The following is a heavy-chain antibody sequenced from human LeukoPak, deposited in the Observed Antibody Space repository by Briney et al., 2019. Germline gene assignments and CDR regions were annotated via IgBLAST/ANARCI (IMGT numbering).Heavy chain of an antibody. Sequence: ASVKVSCKASGYTFSNYCMHWVRQAPGQGLEWMGILNPTYDIPIYAQTFEGRVTMTRDTSISTAYMELSRLRSDDTAVYYCARDRYSSGWYPDYWGQGTLVTVSS. V-gene: IGHV1-2*02. CDR3: ARDRYSSGWYPDY. D-gene: IGHD6-19*01. CDR1: GYTFSNYC. J-gene: IGHJ4*02. CDR2: LNPTYDIP.